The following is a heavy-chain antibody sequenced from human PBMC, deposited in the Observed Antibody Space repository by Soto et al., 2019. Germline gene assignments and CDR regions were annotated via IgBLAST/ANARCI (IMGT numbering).Heavy chain of an antibody. D-gene: IGHD3-3*01. V-gene: IGHV4-39*01. Sequence: SDTLSLTCTVSGGSISISSYYWGWIRQPPGKGLEWIGSIYYSGSTYYNPSLKSRVTISVDTSKNQFSLKLSSVTAADTAVYYCARHQSPDYFWSGYYAFDYWGQGTLVTVSS. J-gene: IGHJ4*02. CDR3: ARHQSPDYFWSGYYAFDY. CDR2: IYYSGST. CDR1: GGSISISSYY.